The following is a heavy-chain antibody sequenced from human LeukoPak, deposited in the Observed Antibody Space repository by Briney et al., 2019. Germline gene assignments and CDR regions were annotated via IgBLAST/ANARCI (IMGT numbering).Heavy chain of an antibody. CDR3: AASLGSYYYYYMDV. D-gene: IGHD2-15*01. Sequence: PGGSLRLSCAASGFTVSSNYMSWVRQAPGKGLEWVSVIYSGGSTYYADSVKGRFTISRDNSKNTLYLQMNSLRAEDTAVYYCAASLGSYYYYYMDVWGKGTTVTVSS. J-gene: IGHJ6*03. CDR2: IYSGGST. CDR1: GFTVSSNY. V-gene: IGHV3-53*01.